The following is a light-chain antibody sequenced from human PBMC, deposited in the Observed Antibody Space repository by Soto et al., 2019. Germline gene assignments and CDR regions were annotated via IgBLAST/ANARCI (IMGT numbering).Light chain of an antibody. V-gene: IGLV1-47*01. J-gene: IGLJ1*01. Sequence: QSVLTQPPSASGTPGQRVTIPCSGSNSNIGTNPVYWYQQRPGMAPKGLIYIGNQRPSGVPDRFAGSKSGTSASLAISGLRYEDEADYYCAAWDDSLSGPVFGTGTKVTVL. CDR3: AAWDDSLSGPV. CDR1: NSNIGTNP. CDR2: IGN.